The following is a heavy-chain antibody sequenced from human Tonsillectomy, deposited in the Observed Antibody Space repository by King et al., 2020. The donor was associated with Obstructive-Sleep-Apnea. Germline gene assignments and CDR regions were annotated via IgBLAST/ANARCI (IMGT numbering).Heavy chain of an antibody. CDR2: IYFTGGT. Sequence: QLQESGPGLVKPSQNLSLTCTVSGGSISSGDYYWSWIRQPPGKGLEWIGYIYFTGGTFYNPSLERRLTISLDTSKNQFSLKLSSVTAADTAIYFCAREPYGDYFDYWGQGTLVTVSS. CDR1: GGSISSGDYY. V-gene: IGHV4-30-4*01. D-gene: IGHD4-17*01. J-gene: IGHJ4*02. CDR3: AREPYGDYFDY.